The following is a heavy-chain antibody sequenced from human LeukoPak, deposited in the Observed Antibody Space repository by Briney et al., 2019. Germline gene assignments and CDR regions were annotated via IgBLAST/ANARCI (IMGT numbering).Heavy chain of an antibody. Sequence: PGGSLRLSCAASGFTFSDYYMSWIRQAPGKGLEWVSYINSSGSTIYYADSVKGRFTISRDNAKNSLYLQMNSLRAEDTAVYYCAREGRYYYGSGSHSVDAFDIWGQGTMVTVSS. V-gene: IGHV3-11*01. CDR1: GFTFSDYY. D-gene: IGHD3-10*01. CDR3: AREGRYYYGSGSHSVDAFDI. CDR2: INSSGSTI. J-gene: IGHJ3*02.